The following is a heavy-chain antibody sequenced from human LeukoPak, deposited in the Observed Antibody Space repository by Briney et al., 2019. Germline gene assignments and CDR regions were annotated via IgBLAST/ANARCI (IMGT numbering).Heavy chain of an antibody. D-gene: IGHD1-1*01. V-gene: IGHV3-21*01. J-gene: IGHJ4*01. CDR2: ISTSSTYI. Sequence: PGGSLRLSCAASGFTFSSYGMHWVRQAPGKGLEWVSSISTSSTYIYYADSVKGRFTISRDNAKNSLYLQMNSLRADDTAVYYCARDGYNSGNLKALDYWGQEPYSPSPQ. CDR1: GFTFSSYG. CDR3: ARDGYNSGNLKALDY.